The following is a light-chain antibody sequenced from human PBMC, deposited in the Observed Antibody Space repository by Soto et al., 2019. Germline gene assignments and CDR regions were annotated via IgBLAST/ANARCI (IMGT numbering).Light chain of an antibody. Sequence: EIVMTQSPVTLSVSPGERATLSCRASQSISSNLAWYQQKPGQAPRILIYAASTRATGIPARFSGSGSGTEFTLTISSLQSEDFAVYYCQQYNNWPAFTFGPGTKVDIK. J-gene: IGKJ3*01. V-gene: IGKV3-15*01. CDR3: QQYNNWPAFT. CDR1: QSISSN. CDR2: AAS.